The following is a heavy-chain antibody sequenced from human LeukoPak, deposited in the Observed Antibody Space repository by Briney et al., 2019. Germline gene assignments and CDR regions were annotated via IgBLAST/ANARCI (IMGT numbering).Heavy chain of an antibody. D-gene: IGHD6-13*01. Sequence: GGSLRLSCAASGFTFSTYSMNWVRQAPGKGLELVSSISSNFSYIHYANSVKSRLTISRDNAKHSLYMQMRSLRAEDTAVYYCERSNPGYSSGWYFNDYWGQGTLVTVSS. CDR2: ISSNFSYI. V-gene: IGHV3-21*01. CDR3: ERSNPGYSSGWYFNDY. J-gene: IGHJ4*02. CDR1: GFTFSTYS.